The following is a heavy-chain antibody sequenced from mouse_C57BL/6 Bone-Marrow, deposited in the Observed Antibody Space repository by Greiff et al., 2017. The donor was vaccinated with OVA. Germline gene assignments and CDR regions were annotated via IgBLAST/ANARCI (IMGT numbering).Heavy chain of an antibody. CDR1: GYTFTSYW. V-gene: IGHV1-74*01. D-gene: IGHD2-3*01. J-gene: IGHJ4*01. CDR3: EIDGYCPYYYAMDY. Sequence: QVQLKQPGAELVKPGASVKVSCKASGYTFTSYWMHWVKQRPGQGLEWIGRIHPSDSDTNYNQKFKGKATLTVDKSSSTAYMQLSSLTSEDSAVYYCEIDGYCPYYYAMDYWGQGTSVTVSS. CDR2: IHPSDSDT.